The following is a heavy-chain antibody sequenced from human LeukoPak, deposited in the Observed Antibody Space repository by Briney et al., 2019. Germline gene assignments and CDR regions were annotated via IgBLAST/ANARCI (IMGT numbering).Heavy chain of an antibody. V-gene: IGHV3-30*02. CDR2: IRYDGSNK. CDR1: GFTFSSYG. D-gene: IGHD6-13*01. J-gene: IGHJ2*01. Sequence: GGALRLSCAASGFTFSSYGMHWVRQAPGKGLEWVAFIRYDGSNKYYADSVKGRFTISRDNSKNTLYLQMNSLRAEDTAVYYCARAAYSSTWYSQYFDLWGRGTLVTVSS. CDR3: ARAAYSSTWYSQYFDL.